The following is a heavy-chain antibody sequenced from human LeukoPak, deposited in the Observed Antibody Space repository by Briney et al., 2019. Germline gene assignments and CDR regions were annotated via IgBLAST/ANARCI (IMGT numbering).Heavy chain of an antibody. D-gene: IGHD5-12*01. CDR2: INHSGST. J-gene: IGHJ6*03. Sequence: SETLSLTCAVYGGSFSGYYWSWIRQPPEKGLEWIGEINHSGSTNYNPSLKSRVTISVDTSKNQFSLKLSSVTAADTAVYYCARDRVATIHYMDVWGKGTTVTVSS. CDR1: GGSFSGYY. CDR3: ARDRVATIHYMDV. V-gene: IGHV4-34*01.